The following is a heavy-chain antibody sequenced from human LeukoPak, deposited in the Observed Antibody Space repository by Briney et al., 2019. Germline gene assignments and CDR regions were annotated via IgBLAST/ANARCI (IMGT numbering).Heavy chain of an antibody. Sequence: GASVKVSCKASGYTFTSYAMSWVRQAPGQGLERMGWINTNTGNPTYAQGFTGRFVFSLDTSVSTAYLQISSLKAEDTAVYYCAWPLNDAFDIWGQGTMVTVSS. CDR2: INTNTGNP. J-gene: IGHJ3*02. V-gene: IGHV7-4-1*02. CDR3: AWPLNDAFDI. CDR1: GYTFTSYA.